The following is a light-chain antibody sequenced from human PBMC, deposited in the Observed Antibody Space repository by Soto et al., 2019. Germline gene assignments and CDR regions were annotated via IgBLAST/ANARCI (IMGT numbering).Light chain of an antibody. J-gene: IGKJ1*01. CDR1: QSISSY. CDR2: AAS. Sequence: DIQMTQSPSSLSASVGDRVTITCRASQSISSYLNWYQQKPGKAPKLLIYAASSLQSGVPSRFSGSGSGTDFTLTISSLQPEDWATDDGQQRYSTSWTFGQGTKVDIK. V-gene: IGKV1-39*01. CDR3: QQRYSTSWT.